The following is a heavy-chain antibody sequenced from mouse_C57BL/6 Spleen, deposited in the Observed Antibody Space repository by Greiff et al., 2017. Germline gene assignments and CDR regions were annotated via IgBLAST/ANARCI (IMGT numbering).Heavy chain of an antibody. V-gene: IGHV1-15*01. J-gene: IGHJ4*01. Sequence: VHLVESGAELVRPGASVTLSCKASGYTFTDYEMHWVKQTPVHGLEWIGAIDPETGGTAYNQKFKGKAILTADKSSSTAYMELRSLTSEVSAVDYCTRGTYYYAMDDWGQGTSVTVSS. CDR1: GYTFTDYE. CDR3: TRGTYYYAMDD. CDR2: IDPETGGT.